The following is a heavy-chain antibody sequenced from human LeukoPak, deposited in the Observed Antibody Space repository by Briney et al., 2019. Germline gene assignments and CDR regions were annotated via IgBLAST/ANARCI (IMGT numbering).Heavy chain of an antibody. J-gene: IGHJ5*02. D-gene: IGHD4-23*01. V-gene: IGHV3-48*02. CDR3: ARVPFSHGGNTNWFDP. CDR1: GFTFSSYS. Sequence: PGGSPRLSCAASGFTFSSYSMNWVRQAPGKGLEWVSYISSSSSTIYYADSVKGRFTISRDNAKNSLYLQMNSLRDEDTAVYYCARVPFSHGGNTNWFDPWGQGTLVTVSS. CDR2: ISSSSSTI.